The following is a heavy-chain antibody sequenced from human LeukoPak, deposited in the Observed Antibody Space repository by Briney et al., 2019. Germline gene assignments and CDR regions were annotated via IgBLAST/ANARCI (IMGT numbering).Heavy chain of an antibody. CDR1: GGSISSYY. D-gene: IGHD5-18*01. V-gene: IGHV4-59*12. CDR3: ARGALGYSYGYYYYYMDV. CDR2: IYYSGST. Sequence: SETLSLTCTVSGGSISSYYWSWIRQPPGKGLEWIGYIYYSGSTNYNPSLKSRVTISVDTSKNQFSLKLSSVTAADTAVYYCARGALGYSYGYYYYYMDVWGKGTTVTISS. J-gene: IGHJ6*03.